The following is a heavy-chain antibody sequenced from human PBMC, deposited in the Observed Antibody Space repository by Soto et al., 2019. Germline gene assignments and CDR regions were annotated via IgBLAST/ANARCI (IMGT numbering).Heavy chain of an antibody. Sequence: PGGSLRLSCAASGFTFSDYYMSWIRQAPGKGLEWVSYISSSGSTIYYADSVKGRFTISRVNAKNSLYLQMNSLRAEDTAVYYCARYASYSSGWRNYWGQGTLVTVSS. CDR2: ISSSGSTI. V-gene: IGHV3-11*01. J-gene: IGHJ4*02. CDR3: ARYASYSSGWRNY. CDR1: GFTFSDYY. D-gene: IGHD6-19*01.